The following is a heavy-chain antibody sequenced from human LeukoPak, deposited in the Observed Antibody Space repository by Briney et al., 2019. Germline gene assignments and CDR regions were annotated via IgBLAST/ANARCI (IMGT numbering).Heavy chain of an antibody. CDR2: ISVYNGNT. D-gene: IGHD3-16*01. CDR1: GGTFSSYA. CDR3: ARDLGGLGILDY. J-gene: IGHJ4*02. V-gene: IGHV1-18*01. Sequence: ASVKVSCKASGGTFSSYAISWVRQAPGQGLEWMGWISVYNGNTNYAQKLQGRVTMTTDTSTSTAYMELRSLRSDDTAVYYCARDLGGLGILDYWGQGTLVTVSS.